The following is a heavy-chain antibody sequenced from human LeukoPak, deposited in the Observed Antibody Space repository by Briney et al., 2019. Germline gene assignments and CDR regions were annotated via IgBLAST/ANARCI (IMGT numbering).Heavy chain of an antibody. CDR2: IFGSGGSA. CDR3: AKYGGMDV. V-gene: IGHV3-23*01. J-gene: IGHJ6*02. D-gene: IGHD4-17*01. CDR1: GFTFGSYA. Sequence: GGSLRLSCEASGFTFGSYAMYWVRQAPGKGMEWVAGIFGSGGSAHYADSAKGRFTISRDNSKNTLYLQMNSLRAEDTDVYYCAKYGGMDVWGQGTTVTVSS.